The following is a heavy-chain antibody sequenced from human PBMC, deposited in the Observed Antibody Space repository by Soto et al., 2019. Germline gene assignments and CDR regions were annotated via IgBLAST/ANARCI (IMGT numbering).Heavy chain of an antibody. D-gene: IGHD3-22*01. J-gene: IGHJ4*02. CDR3: ARGIYEGSSGYSIDV. CDR1: GDSIRNRNYY. V-gene: IGHV4-39*01. CDR2: RYDDGST. Sequence: LQLQESGPGLVKPSETRSLTCAVFGDSIRNRNYYWAWIRQPPGKGLEWMVSRYDDGSTFYNPSHKGWVSVSIATYTKQFSLMSTSVTATDKAGYYCARGIYEGSSGYSIDVWGQGNLVTVSS.